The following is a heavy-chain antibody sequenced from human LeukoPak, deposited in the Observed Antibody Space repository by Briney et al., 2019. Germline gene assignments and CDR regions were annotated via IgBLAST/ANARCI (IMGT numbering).Heavy chain of an antibody. CDR1: GYTFTDCY. J-gene: IGHJ4*02. D-gene: IGHD2-2*01. CDR2: VDPEDGET. CDR3: AIGYCSSTSCYAFFDY. Sequence: ASVKVSCKVSGYTFTDCYMHWVQQAPGKGLEWMGLVDPEDGETIYAEKFQGRVTITADTSTDTAYMELSSLRSEDTAVYYCAIGYCSSTSCYAFFDYWGQGTLVTVSS. V-gene: IGHV1-69-2*01.